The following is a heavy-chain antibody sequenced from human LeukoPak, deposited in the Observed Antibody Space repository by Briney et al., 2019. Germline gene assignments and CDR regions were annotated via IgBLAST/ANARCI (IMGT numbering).Heavy chain of an antibody. CDR2: IYYSGST. V-gene: IGHV4-61*01. D-gene: IGHD3-16*01. CDR1: GGSISSSSYY. J-gene: IGHJ4*02. CDR3: ARGVNFDY. Sequence: SETLSLTCTVSGGSISSSSYYWSWIRQPPGKGLEWIGYIYYSGSTNYNPSLKSRVTISVDTSKNQFSLKLSSVTAADTAVYYCARGVNFDYWGQGTLVTVSS.